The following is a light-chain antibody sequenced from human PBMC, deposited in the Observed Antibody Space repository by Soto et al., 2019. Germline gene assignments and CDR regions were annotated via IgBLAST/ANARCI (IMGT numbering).Light chain of an antibody. CDR1: SSDVGSHSR. Sequence: QSALTQPASVSGSPGQSITISCTGSSSDVGSHSRVSWSQQHPGKTPKLIIYEVTNRPSGVSSRFSGSKSGTTASLTISGLQAEDEADYYCTSFTSSNTWVFGGGTKLTVL. CDR2: EVT. J-gene: IGLJ3*02. V-gene: IGLV2-14*01. CDR3: TSFTSSNTWV.